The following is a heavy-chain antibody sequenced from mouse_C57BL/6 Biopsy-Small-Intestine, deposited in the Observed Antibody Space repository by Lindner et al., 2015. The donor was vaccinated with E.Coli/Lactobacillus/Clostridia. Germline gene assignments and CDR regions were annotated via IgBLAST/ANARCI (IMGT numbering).Heavy chain of an antibody. V-gene: IGHV1-63*01. CDR2: IYPGGDYT. CDR3: ARSTTTVVGGFDY. CDR1: GYTFTNYW. D-gene: IGHD1-1*01. J-gene: IGHJ2*01. Sequence: VQLQESGAELVRPGTSVKMSCKASGYTFTNYWIGWAKQRPGHGLEWIGDIYPGGDYTNYNEKFKGKATLTADKSSSTAYMQFSSLTSEDSAIYYCARSTTTVVGGFDYWGQGTTLTVSS.